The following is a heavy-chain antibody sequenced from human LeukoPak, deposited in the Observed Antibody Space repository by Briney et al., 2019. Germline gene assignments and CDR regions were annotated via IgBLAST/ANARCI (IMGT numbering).Heavy chain of an antibody. Sequence: GASVKVSCKTSGDTFTTYAIIWVRQAPGQGLEWMGGIIPMFGTPNYAQRLQGRVTITADKSTKTAYMELRSLRSDDTAVYYCARGPGGRSGYYPLEDYYYYYYMDVWGKGTTVTVSS. D-gene: IGHD3-22*01. CDR3: ARGPGGRSGYYPLEDYYYYYYMDV. CDR2: IIPMFGTP. CDR1: GDTFTTYA. J-gene: IGHJ6*03. V-gene: IGHV1-69*06.